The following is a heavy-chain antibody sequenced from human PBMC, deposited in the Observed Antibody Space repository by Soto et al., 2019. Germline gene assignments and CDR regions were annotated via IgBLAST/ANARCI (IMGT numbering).Heavy chain of an antibody. CDR1: GFSLRSSRVG. V-gene: IGHV2-5*02. CDR3: ARRNHDDSLDY. CDR2: IYWDDDR. J-gene: IGHJ4*02. Sequence: QITLKESGPTLVKPTQTLTLTCTFSGFSLRSSRVGVGWIRQPPGKALEWLALIYWDDDRRYSPSLKSRLTITKDTSKNQVVLEMTDMDPVDTATYYCARRNHDDSLDYWGQGTLVTVSS. D-gene: IGHD1-1*01.